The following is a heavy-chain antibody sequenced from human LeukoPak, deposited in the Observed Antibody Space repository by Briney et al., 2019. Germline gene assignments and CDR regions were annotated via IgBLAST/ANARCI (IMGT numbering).Heavy chain of an antibody. CDR3: ASNTGYSYGYFDY. J-gene: IGHJ4*02. CDR2: ISRGGNTI. V-gene: IGHV3-48*03. Sequence: GGSLGLSCAASGFTFSNSEMNWVRQAPGKGLEWVSYISRGGNTIYYSDSVKGRFTISRDTAKNSLYLQMNSLRAEDTAVYYCASNTGYSYGYFDYWGQGTLVTVSS. CDR1: GFTFSNSE. D-gene: IGHD5-18*01.